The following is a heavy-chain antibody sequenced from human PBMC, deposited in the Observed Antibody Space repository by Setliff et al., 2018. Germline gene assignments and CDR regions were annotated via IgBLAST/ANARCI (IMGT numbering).Heavy chain of an antibody. Sequence: SETLSLTCTVSGGSGDYYWSWTRQPPGKGLEWIGYISNSGSTYYKSSLKSRLTISIDTSKSQFSLKLGSATAADTAMYYCARTPAAGTGDAFDIWGQGTMVTVSS. CDR3: ARTPAAGTGDAFDI. CDR2: ISNSGST. CDR1: GGSGDYY. V-gene: IGHV4-30-4*08. J-gene: IGHJ3*02. D-gene: IGHD6-13*01.